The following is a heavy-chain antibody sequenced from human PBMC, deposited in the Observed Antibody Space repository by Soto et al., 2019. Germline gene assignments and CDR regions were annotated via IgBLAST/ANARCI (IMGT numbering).Heavy chain of an antibody. D-gene: IGHD6-19*01. V-gene: IGHV4-38-2*01. CDR2: IYHSGST. J-gene: IGHJ4*02. Sequence: ASETLSLTCAVSGYSISSGYYWGWIRQPPGXGLEWIGSIYHSGSTYYNPSLKSRVTISVDTSKNQFSLKLSSVTAADTAVYYCARVGRGVAAAGTPYSSGWYHFDYWGQGALVTVSS. CDR3: ARVGRGVAAAGTPYSSGWYHFDY. CDR1: GYSISSGYY.